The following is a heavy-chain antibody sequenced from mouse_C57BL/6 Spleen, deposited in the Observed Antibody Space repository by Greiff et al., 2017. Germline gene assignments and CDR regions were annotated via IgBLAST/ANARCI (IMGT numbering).Heavy chain of an antibody. Sequence: ESGPGLVKPSQSLSLTCSVTGYSITSGYYWNWIRQFPGNKLEWMGYISYDGSNNYNPSLKNRISITRDTSKNQFFLKLNSVTTEDTATYYCARDYGSSYDYYAMDYWGQGTSVTVSS. D-gene: IGHD1-1*01. CDR3: ARDYGSSYDYYAMDY. CDR2: ISYDGSN. V-gene: IGHV3-6*01. J-gene: IGHJ4*01. CDR1: GYSITSGYY.